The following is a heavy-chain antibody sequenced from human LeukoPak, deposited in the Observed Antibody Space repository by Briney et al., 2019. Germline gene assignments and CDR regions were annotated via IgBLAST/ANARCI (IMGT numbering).Heavy chain of an antibody. CDR3: AARYDFWSGYFVY. CDR1: GFTFSSYG. V-gene: IGHV3-33*01. Sequence: PGRSLRLSCAASGFTFSSYGMHWVRQAPGKGLEWVAVIWYDGSNKYYADSVKGRFTISRDNSKNTLYLQMNSLRAEDTAVYYCAARYDFWSGYFVYWGQGTLVTVSS. D-gene: IGHD3-3*01. CDR2: IWYDGSNK. J-gene: IGHJ4*02.